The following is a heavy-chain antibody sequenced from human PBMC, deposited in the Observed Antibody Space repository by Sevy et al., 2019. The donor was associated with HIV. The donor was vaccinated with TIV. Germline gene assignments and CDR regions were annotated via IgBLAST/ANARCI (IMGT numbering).Heavy chain of an antibody. Sequence: GGSLRLSCAASGFAFSDYAMHWVRQAPGKGLEWVAAISYAGDNKYFADSVKGRFTVSKDNSKNTLYLEMNSLRAEDTAVYYFAKAHADCSGGTCYTAHYYYDMDVWGRGATVTVSS. J-gene: IGHJ6*02. CDR2: ISYAGDNK. CDR1: GFAFSDYA. D-gene: IGHD2-15*01. CDR3: AKAHADCSGGTCYTAHYYYDMDV. V-gene: IGHV3-30*18.